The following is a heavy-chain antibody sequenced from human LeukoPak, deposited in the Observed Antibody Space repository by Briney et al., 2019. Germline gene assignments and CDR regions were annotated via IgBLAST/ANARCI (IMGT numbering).Heavy chain of an antibody. CDR1: GFTFSSYA. J-gene: IGHJ4*02. D-gene: IGHD6-13*01. CDR3: ARRIAAAGYG. V-gene: IGHV3-30*03. CDR2: ISYNGRRK. Sequence: GGSLRLSCAASGFTFSSYAMSWVRQAPGQGLEWVALISYNGRRKEYADSVKGRFTISRDNAKNSLYLQMNSLRAEDTAVYYCARRIAAAGYGWGQGTLVTVSS.